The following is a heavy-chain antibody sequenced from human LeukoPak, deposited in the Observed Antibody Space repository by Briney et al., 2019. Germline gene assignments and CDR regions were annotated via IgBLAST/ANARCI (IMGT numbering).Heavy chain of an antibody. D-gene: IGHD3-9*01. Sequence: SETLSLTCTVSGGSISSYYWSWIRQPAGKGLEWIGRIYTSGSTNYNPSLKSRGTMSVDTSKNQFSLKLSSVTAADTAVYYCARASTDILTGYPGIFWFDPWGQGTLVTVSS. CDR2: IYTSGST. V-gene: IGHV4-4*07. CDR3: ARASTDILTGYPGIFWFDP. CDR1: GGSISSYY. J-gene: IGHJ5*02.